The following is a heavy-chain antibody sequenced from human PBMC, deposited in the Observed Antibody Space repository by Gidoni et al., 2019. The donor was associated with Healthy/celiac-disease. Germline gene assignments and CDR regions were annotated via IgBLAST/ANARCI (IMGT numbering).Heavy chain of an antibody. D-gene: IGHD4-17*01. Sequence: QVQLQESGPGLVKPSQTLSLTCTVSGGPISSGGYYWSWIRQHPGKGLEWIGYIYYSGSTYYNPSLKSRVTISVDTSKNQFSLKLSSVTAADTAVYYCARGADYGDYDWFDPWGQGTLVTVSS. CDR3: ARGADYGDYDWFDP. J-gene: IGHJ5*02. CDR2: IYYSGST. CDR1: GGPISSGGYY. V-gene: IGHV4-31*03.